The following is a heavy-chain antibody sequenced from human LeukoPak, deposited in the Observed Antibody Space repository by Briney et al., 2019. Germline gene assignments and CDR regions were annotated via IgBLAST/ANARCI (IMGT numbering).Heavy chain of an antibody. V-gene: IGHV3-21*01. CDR1: GFSFSSYR. J-gene: IGHJ4*02. CDR3: AREILAPGKTHDY. Sequence: PGGSLRLSCAASGFSFSSYRMNWVRQAPGKGLEWVSSVSNSGDYIHYADSVKGRFTISRDNAKNTLFLQINSLRAEDTAVYYCAREILAPGKTHDYWGQGTLVTVSS. CDR2: VSNSGDYI.